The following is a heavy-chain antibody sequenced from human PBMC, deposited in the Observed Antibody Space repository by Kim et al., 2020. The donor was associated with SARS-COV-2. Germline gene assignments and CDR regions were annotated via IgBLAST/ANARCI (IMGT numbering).Heavy chain of an antibody. D-gene: IGHD3-10*01. CDR3: AREGGGYMVRGVMNY. CDR2: IYYSGST. V-gene: IGHV4-39*02. Sequence: SETLSLTCTVSGGSISSSSYYWGWIRQPPGKGLEWIGSIYYSGSTYYNPSLKSRVTISVDTSKNQFSLKLSSVTAADTAVYYCAREGGGYMVRGVMNYWGQGTLVTVSS. J-gene: IGHJ4*02. CDR1: GGSISSSSYY.